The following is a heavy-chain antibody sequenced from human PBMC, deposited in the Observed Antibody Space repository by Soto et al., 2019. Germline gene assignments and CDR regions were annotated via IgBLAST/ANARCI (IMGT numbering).Heavy chain of an antibody. CDR3: ARGLGYCSGGSCWFWFDP. Sequence: QLQLQESGSGLVKPSQTLSLTCAVSGGSISSGGYSRSWIRQPPGKGLEWIGYIYHSGSTYYNPSLKSRVTISVDRSKNQFSLKLSSVTAADTAVYYCARGLGYCSGGSCWFWFDPWGQGTLVTVSS. CDR2: IYHSGST. CDR1: GGSISSGGYS. J-gene: IGHJ5*02. D-gene: IGHD2-15*01. V-gene: IGHV4-30-2*01.